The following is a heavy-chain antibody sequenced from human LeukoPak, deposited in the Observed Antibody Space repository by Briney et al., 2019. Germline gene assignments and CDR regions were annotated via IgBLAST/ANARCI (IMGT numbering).Heavy chain of an antibody. D-gene: IGHD3-3*01. Sequence: GGSLRLSCAASGFTFNSYAMSWVRQAPGKGLEWVSAISGSGGSTYYADSVKGRFTISRDNSKNTLYLQMNSLRAEDTAVYYCANDDFWSGYYPPYFDYWGQGTLVTVSS. CDR3: ANDDFWSGYYPPYFDY. V-gene: IGHV3-23*01. J-gene: IGHJ4*02. CDR2: ISGSGGST. CDR1: GFTFNSYA.